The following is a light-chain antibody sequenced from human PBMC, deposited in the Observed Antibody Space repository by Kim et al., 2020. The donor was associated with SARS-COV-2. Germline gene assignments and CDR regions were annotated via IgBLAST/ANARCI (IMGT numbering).Light chain of an antibody. CDR3: QQYGSSPWT. J-gene: IGKJ1*01. CDR1: QSVSSND. CDR2: GAS. V-gene: IGKV3-20*01. Sequence: SPGERATPSCRASQSVSSNDLAWYQQKPDQPPRLLIYGASSRATGIPDRFSGSGSGTDFALAINRLEPEDFAVYYCQQYGSSPWTFGQGTKVDIK.